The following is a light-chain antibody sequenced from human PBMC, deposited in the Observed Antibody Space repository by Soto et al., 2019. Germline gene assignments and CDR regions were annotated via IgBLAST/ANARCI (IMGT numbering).Light chain of an antibody. CDR1: QSISNS. V-gene: IGKV1-5*03. CDR3: QQYNRYWT. Sequence: DIQMTQSPSTLSPSVGDRVTITCRVTQSISNSLAWYQQKPGKAPKLLIYKASSLESGVPSRFSGSGSGTEFTLTITNLQPDDFATYYCQQYNRYWTFGQGTKVEIK. CDR2: KAS. J-gene: IGKJ1*01.